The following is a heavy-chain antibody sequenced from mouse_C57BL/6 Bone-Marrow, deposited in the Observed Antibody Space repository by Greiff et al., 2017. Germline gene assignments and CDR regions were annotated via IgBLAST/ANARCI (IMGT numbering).Heavy chain of an antibody. Sequence: QVQLQQSGPELVKPGASVKISCKASGYAFSSSWMNWVKQRPGKGLEWIGRIYPGDGDTNYNGKFKGKATLTADKSSSTAYMQLSSLTSEDSAVYFCARSRGVYYYFDYWGQGTTLTVSS. CDR1: GYAFSSSW. J-gene: IGHJ2*01. V-gene: IGHV1-82*01. CDR2: IYPGDGDT. CDR3: ARSRGVYYYFDY.